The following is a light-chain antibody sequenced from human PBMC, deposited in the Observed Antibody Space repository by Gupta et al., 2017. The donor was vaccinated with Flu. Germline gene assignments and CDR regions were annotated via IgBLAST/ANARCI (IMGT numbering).Light chain of an antibody. CDR1: AGAVTSVFY. V-gene: IGLV7-43*01. CDR2: STN. J-gene: IGLJ3*02. CDR3: LTYGGTTWL. Sequence: QTVVTQEPSLTVPPGGTVTLTCAASAGAVTSVFYRNWFQQRPGHAPRPLIYSTNNKHAWTPARFSGSARGGKAARTLSGVQTEDEDDYYSLTYGGTTWLFGGGTKLTVL.